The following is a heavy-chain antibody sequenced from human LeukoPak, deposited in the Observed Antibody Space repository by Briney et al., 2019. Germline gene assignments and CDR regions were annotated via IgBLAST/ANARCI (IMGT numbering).Heavy chain of an antibody. J-gene: IGHJ4*02. CDR1: GFTFSSHV. CDR2: ISGSGGSR. V-gene: IGHV3-23*01. Sequence: PGGSLRLSCAASGFTFSSHVMSWVRQAPGKGLEWVSGISGSGGSRYYADSVKGRFTISRDNSKNTLYLQMNSLRAEDTAVYYCASDYAEYYFDYWGQGTLVTVSS. D-gene: IGHD4-17*01. CDR3: ASDYAEYYFDY.